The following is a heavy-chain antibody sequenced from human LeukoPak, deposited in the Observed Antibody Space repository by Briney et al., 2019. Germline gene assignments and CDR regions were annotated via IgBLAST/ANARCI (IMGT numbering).Heavy chain of an antibody. V-gene: IGHV3-21*01. CDR3: ARGPTYQPIDF. D-gene: IGHD2-2*01. CDR1: GFTFSSYT. J-gene: IGHJ4*02. CDR2: ISSGSSYI. Sequence: GGSLRLSCAASGFTFSSYTMNWVRQAPGKGLEWVSSISSGSSYIYYADSMKGRFTISRDNAQNSLYLQMNSLRAEDTAVYYCARGPTYQPIDFWGQGTLVTVSS.